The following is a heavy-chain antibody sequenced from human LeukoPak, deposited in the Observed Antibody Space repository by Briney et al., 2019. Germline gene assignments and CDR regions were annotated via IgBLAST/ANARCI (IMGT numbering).Heavy chain of an antibody. CDR3: ARRYHSSSATTKYYYYYYMDV. CDR1: GGSFSGYY. CDR2: INHSGST. Sequence: SETLSLTCAVYGGSFSGYYWSWIRQPPGKGLEWIGEINHSGSTNYNPSLKSRVTISVDTSKNQFSLKLSSVTAADTAVYYCARRYHSSSATTKYYYYYYMDVWGKGTTVTVSS. D-gene: IGHD6-6*01. V-gene: IGHV4-34*01. J-gene: IGHJ6*03.